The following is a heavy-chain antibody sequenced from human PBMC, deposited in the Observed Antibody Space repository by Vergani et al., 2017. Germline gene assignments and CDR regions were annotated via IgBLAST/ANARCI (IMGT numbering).Heavy chain of an antibody. CDR3: ARDGGEYDKDALDV. Sequence: QVQLQESGPGLVKPSQTLSLTCTVSGGSFSTGGQSWTWLRQSAGNGLEWIGRIYTSVATNYNPSLRGRAIMSVDASKKKFSLKLTSVTAADTAVYYCARDGGEYDKDALDVWGQGTKVTVTS. CDR2: IYTSVAT. D-gene: IGHD2-21*01. CDR1: GGSFSTGGQS. J-gene: IGHJ3*01. V-gene: IGHV4-61*02.